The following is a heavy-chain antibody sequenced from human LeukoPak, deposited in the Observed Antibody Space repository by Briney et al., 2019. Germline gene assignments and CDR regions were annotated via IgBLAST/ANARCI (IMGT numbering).Heavy chain of an antibody. CDR1: GGSVSSGSYY. D-gene: IGHD1-26*01. CDR2: IYYSGST. V-gene: IGHV4-61*01. CDR3: ARAYSGSDAFDI. J-gene: IGHJ3*02. Sequence: PSETLSLTCTVSGGSVSSGSYYWSWIRQPPGTGLEWIGYIYYSGSTNYNPSLKSRVTISVDTPKNQFSLKLSSVTAADTAVYYCARAYSGSDAFDIWGQGTMVTVSS.